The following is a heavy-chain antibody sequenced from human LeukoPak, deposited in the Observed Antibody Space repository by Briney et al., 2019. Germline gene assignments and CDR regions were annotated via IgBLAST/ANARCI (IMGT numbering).Heavy chain of an antibody. Sequence: SETLSLTCAVYGGSFSGYYWSWIRQPPGKGLEWIGEINHSGSTNYNPSLKSRVTISVDTSKNQFSLKLSSVTAADTAVYYCARAHQYCSSTSCSSGWFDPWGQGTLVTVSS. CDR1: GGSFSGYY. CDR2: INHSGST. CDR3: ARAHQYCSSTSCSSGWFDP. D-gene: IGHD2-2*01. V-gene: IGHV4-34*01. J-gene: IGHJ5*02.